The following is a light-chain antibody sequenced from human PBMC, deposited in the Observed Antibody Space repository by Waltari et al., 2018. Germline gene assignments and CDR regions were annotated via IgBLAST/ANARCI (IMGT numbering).Light chain of an antibody. V-gene: IGKV3-20*01. CDR3: QQYGSSIVYT. CDR2: GAC. J-gene: IGKJ2*01. Sequence: VLRQSPGTLSLSPGERATLSCRASQSLTTRYLAWYQQKPGQAPRLLIYGACSRAACIPDVFSGRGSGTDFCVTISSLEPEDSGVLYCQQYGSSIVYTFGQGTKLEIK. CDR1: QSLTTRY.